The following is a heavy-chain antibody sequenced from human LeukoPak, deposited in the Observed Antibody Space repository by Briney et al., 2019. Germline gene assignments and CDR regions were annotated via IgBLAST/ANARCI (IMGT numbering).Heavy chain of an antibody. CDR1: GGSISSYY. CDR2: IYYSGST. V-gene: IGHV4-59*01. J-gene: IGHJ4*02. D-gene: IGHD5-24*01. CDR3: ARDLGYNYDY. Sequence: SETLSLTCTVSGGSISSYYWSWIRQPPGKGLEWIGYIYYSGSTNYNPSLKSRVTISVDTSKNQFSLKLSSVTAADTAVYHCARDLGYNYDYWGQGTLVTVSS.